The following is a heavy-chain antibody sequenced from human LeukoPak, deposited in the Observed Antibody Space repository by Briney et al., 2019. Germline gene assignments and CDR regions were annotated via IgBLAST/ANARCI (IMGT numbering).Heavy chain of an antibody. CDR1: GFTFSSYA. V-gene: IGHV3-21*01. J-gene: IGHJ5*02. CDR2: ISSSSSYI. CDR3: ARFSIAAAGNWFDP. Sequence: GGSLRLSCVASGFTFSSYAMSWVRQAPGKGLEWVSSISSSSSYIYYADSVKGRFTISRDNAKNSLYLQMNSLRAEDTAVYYCARFSIAAAGNWFDPWGQGTLVTVSS. D-gene: IGHD6-13*01.